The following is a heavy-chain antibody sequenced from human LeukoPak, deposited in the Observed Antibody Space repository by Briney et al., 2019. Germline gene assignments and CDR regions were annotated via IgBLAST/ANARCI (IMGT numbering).Heavy chain of an antibody. V-gene: IGHV1-18*04. D-gene: IGHD1-26*01. CDR1: GYTFTGYY. CDR2: INTYNDNT. Sequence: ASVKVSCKASGYTFTGYYMHWVRQAPGQGLEWMGWINTYNDNTNYAQKFQGRVTMTTDTSTSTAYMELRSLRSDDTAVYYCARHIVGAFDFDYWGQGTLVTVSS. J-gene: IGHJ4*02. CDR3: ARHIVGAFDFDY.